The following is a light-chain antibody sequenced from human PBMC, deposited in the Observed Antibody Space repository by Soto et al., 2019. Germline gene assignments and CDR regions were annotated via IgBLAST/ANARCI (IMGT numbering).Light chain of an antibody. Sequence: DIQMTQSPSTLSGSVGDRVTITCRASQTIRSWLAWYQQKPGKAPKLLIYKASTLKSGVPSRFSGSGSGTEFTLTISSLQPDDFVTYYCQHYNSYSEAVGQGTKVELK. CDR2: KAS. CDR3: QHYNSYSEA. J-gene: IGKJ1*01. CDR1: QTIRSW. V-gene: IGKV1-5*03.